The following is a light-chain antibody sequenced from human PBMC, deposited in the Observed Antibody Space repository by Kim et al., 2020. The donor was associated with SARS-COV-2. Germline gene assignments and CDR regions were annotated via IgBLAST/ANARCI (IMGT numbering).Light chain of an antibody. CDR3: QQSYMTPYT. V-gene: IGKV1-39*01. J-gene: IGKJ2*01. CDR1: QSITNS. Sequence: SASVGDRVTNTCRKSQSITNSLNWYQHKMGKAPKLLIYAASTVQRGVPSRFRASGSGTDFTLTISSLQPDDFATYYCQQSYMTPYTFGQGTKLEI. CDR2: AAS.